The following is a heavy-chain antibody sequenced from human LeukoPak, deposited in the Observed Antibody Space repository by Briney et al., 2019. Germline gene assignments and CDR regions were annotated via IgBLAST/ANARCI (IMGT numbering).Heavy chain of an antibody. CDR2: ISGSGGST. CDR1: GFTFTSYA. CDR3: AKVPILWFGELFGGPLNRCEP. V-gene: IGHV3-23*01. J-gene: IGHJ5*02. D-gene: IGHD3-10*01. Sequence: PGGSLRLSCAVSGFTFTSYAMSWVRQAPGKGLEWVSAISGSGGSTYYADSVKGRFTISRDNSKNTLYLQMNSLRAEDTAVYYCAKVPILWFGELFGGPLNRCEPWGQGTLVTVSS.